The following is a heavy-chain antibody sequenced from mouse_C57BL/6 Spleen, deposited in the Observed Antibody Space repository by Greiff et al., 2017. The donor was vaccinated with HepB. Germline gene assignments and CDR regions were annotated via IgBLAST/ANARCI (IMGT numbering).Heavy chain of an antibody. CDR3: AILYDGYYDAMDY. Sequence: QVQLKESGPGLVQPSQSLSITCTVSGFSLTSYGVHWVRQSPGKGLEWLGVIWSGGSTDYNAAFISRLSISKDNSKSQVFFKMNSLQADDTAIYYCAILYDGYYDAMDYWGQGTSVTVSS. CDR2: IWSGGST. D-gene: IGHD2-3*01. CDR1: GFSLTSYG. V-gene: IGHV2-2*01. J-gene: IGHJ4*01.